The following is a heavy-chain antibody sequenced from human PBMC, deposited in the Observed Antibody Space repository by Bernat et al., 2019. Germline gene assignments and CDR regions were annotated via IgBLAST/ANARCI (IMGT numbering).Heavy chain of an antibody. J-gene: IGHJ6*02. D-gene: IGHD6-13*01. CDR1: GGSINSHDYY. CDR2: VYYSGST. V-gene: IGHV4-39*01. Sequence: QMQLQESGPGLVKPSETLSLTCTVSGGSINSHDYYWGWIRQPPGKGLEWIGSVYYSGSTYYNPSLKSRVTISVDTSKNQFSLKLSSVTAADTAVYYCARHRGSWYSYGMDVWGQGTTVTVSS. CDR3: ARHRGSWYSYGMDV.